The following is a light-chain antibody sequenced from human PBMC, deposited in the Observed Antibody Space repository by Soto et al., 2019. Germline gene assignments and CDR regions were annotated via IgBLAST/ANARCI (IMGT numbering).Light chain of an antibody. Sequence: EIVLTQSPCTLSLSPGERATLSCRASQSVSSSYLAWYQQKPGQAPRPLIYGASSRATGIPDRFSGSGSGTDVTLTISRLEPEDFAVYYCLQYGSSPYTFGQGTKLEIK. V-gene: IGKV3-20*01. CDR3: LQYGSSPYT. CDR1: QSVSSSY. J-gene: IGKJ2*01. CDR2: GAS.